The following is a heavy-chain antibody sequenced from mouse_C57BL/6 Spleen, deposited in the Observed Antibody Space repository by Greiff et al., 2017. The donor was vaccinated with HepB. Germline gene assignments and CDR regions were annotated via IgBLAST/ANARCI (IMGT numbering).Heavy chain of an antibody. CDR3: AREDDSSFAY. CDR1: GYSITSGYY. CDR2: ISYDGSN. J-gene: IGHJ3*01. Sequence: EVKLQESGPGLVKPSQSLSLTCSVTGYSITSGYYWNWIRQFPGNKLEWMGYISYDGSNNYNPSLKNRISITRDTSKNQFFLKLNSVTTEDTATYYCAREDDSSFAYWGQGTLVTVSA. V-gene: IGHV3-6*01. D-gene: IGHD2-4*01.